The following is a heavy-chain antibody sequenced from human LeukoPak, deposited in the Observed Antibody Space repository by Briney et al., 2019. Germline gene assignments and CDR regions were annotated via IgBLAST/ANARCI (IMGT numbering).Heavy chain of an antibody. D-gene: IGHD1-26*01. Sequence: SETLSLTCTVSGVSIGIYCASWIRQPPGKGLEWIGEINHSASTNYNPSLKSRVTISVVTSKNQFSLKLSSVTAADTAVYYCARGGVGATTMPDWYFDLWGRGTLVTVSS. CDR1: GVSIGIYC. V-gene: IGHV4-34*01. CDR2: INHSAST. CDR3: ARGGVGATTMPDWYFDL. J-gene: IGHJ2*01.